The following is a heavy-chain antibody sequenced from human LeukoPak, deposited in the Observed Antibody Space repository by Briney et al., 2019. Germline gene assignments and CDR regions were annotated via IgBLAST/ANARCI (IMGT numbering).Heavy chain of an antibody. CDR2: ISGSGGST. J-gene: IGHJ4*02. V-gene: IGHV3-23*01. CDR1: GFTFSGYA. Sequence: GGSLRLSCAASGFTFSGYAMSWVRQAPGKGLEWVSAISGSGGSTYYADSVKGRFTISRDNSKNTLYLQMNSLRAEDTAVYYCAKLGSGYSYGFGVYYFDYWGQGTLVTVSS. D-gene: IGHD5-18*01. CDR3: AKLGSGYSYGFGVYYFDY.